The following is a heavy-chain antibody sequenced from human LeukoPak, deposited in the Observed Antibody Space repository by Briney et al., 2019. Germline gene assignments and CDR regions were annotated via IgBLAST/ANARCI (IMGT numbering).Heavy chain of an antibody. D-gene: IGHD1-26*01. V-gene: IGHV3-53*01. Sequence: PGGSLRLSCSASGFSVSNIPMGWVRRAPAKGLEWVSVIYSGGDTYYADSVKGRFTISRDHSKNTLYLQMNSPRADDTAIYYCARGGTQWELRGDFDYWGQGTLVTVSS. CDR1: GFSVSNIP. CDR3: ARGGTQWELRGDFDY. CDR2: IYSGGDT. J-gene: IGHJ4*02.